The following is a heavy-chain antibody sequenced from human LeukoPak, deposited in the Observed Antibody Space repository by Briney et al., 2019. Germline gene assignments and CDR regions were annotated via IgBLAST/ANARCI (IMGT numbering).Heavy chain of an antibody. V-gene: IGHV1-24*01. Sequence: ASVKVSCKVSGYTLTELFMHWVRQAPGKGLEWMGGFDPEDGETIYAQKFQGRVTMTEDTSTDTAYMELSSLRSEDTAVYYCATGPPLSGSYYNWFDPWGQGTLVTVSS. J-gene: IGHJ5*02. CDR3: ATGPPLSGSYYNWFDP. D-gene: IGHD3-10*01. CDR2: FDPEDGET. CDR1: GYTLTELF.